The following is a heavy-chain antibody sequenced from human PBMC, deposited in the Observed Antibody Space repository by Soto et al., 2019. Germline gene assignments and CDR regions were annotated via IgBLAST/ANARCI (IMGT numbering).Heavy chain of an antibody. D-gene: IGHD2-15*01. CDR1: GGSISSGGYY. CDR2: IYYSGST. V-gene: IGHV4-31*03. J-gene: IGHJ6*02. CDR3: ARDWFVADYYYGMDV. Sequence: SETLSLTCTVSGGSISSGGYYWSWIRQHPGKGLEWIGYIYYSGSTYYNPSLKSRVTISVDTSKNQFSLKLSSVTAADTAVYYCARDWFVADYYYGMDVWGQGTTVTVSS.